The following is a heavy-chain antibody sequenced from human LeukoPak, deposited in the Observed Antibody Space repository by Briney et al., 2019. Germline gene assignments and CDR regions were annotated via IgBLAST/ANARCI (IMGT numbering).Heavy chain of an antibody. J-gene: IGHJ4*02. D-gene: IGHD3-10*01. V-gene: IGHV3-33*01. CDR2: IWHDGSHK. CDR3: AREISGSGSNPDF. CDR1: GFAFNTYA. Sequence: GGSLRLSCAASGFAFNTYAMHWVRQAPGQGLEWVALIWHDGSHKFYSNSVRGQFTISRDNSKNTVSLQMNNLRPEDTAVYYCAREISGSGSNPDFCGEGTLVTVSS.